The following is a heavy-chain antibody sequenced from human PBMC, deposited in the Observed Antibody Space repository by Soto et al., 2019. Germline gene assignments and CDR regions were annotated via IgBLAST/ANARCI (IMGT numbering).Heavy chain of an antibody. CDR2: IVSGGST. CDR3: ATDSRNVGIGYFDS. D-gene: IGHD1-26*01. V-gene: IGHV3-53*01. Sequence: GGFLRLSCAASGFKVGSSYVTWVRQAPGEGLEWVSVIVSGGSTHYADSVTGRFTVSRDVSNNTVYLHMSSLRAEDTAVYFCATDSRNVGIGYFDSWGLGTLVTVLL. CDR1: GFKVGSSY. J-gene: IGHJ4*02.